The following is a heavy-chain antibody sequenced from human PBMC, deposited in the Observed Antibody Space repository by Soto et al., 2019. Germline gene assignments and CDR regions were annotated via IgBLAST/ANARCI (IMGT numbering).Heavy chain of an antibody. D-gene: IGHD2-21*02. J-gene: IGHJ4*02. CDR1: GYSFTSTY. CDR2: INPAGGTT. CDR3: ALKVVTYYDN. V-gene: IGHV1-46*01. Sequence: QVQLVQSGAEVKKPGASVRISCRASGYSFTSTYVHWVRQAPGQGPEWMGIINPAGGTTYYAQKFQGRLTITRDTSTDTVFMDLNDLTSEATAVYFCALKVVTYYDNWGQGTLITVSS.